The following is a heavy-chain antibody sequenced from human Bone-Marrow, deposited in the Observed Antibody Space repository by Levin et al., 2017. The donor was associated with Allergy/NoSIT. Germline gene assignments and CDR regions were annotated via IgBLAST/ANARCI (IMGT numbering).Heavy chain of an antibody. Sequence: GESLKISCAASGIIVRNNYMSWVRQAPGKGLEWVSTIYSEGSTYYTDSVKGRFTISRDNAKNALFLQMNSLRVEDTAVYYCARTMVPGIIGMNWGQGTLVTVSS. CDR2: IYSEGST. CDR1: GIIVRNNY. D-gene: IGHD3-10*01. CDR3: ARTMVPGIIGMN. V-gene: IGHV3-53*01. J-gene: IGHJ4*02.